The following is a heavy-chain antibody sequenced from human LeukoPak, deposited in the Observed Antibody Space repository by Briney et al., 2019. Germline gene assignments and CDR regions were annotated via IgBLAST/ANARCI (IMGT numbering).Heavy chain of an antibody. D-gene: IGHD2-15*01. V-gene: IGHV1-8*01. J-gene: IGHJ4*02. Sequence: ASVKVSCKASGYTFTNYDINWVRQATGQGLEWVGWMNPNSGNAGYAQKFQGRVTMTRDTSISTAYMELNSLRSEDTAVYYCARELVVAAQGALGYWGQGTLVTVSS. CDR1: GYTFTNYD. CDR2: MNPNSGNA. CDR3: ARELVVAAQGALGY.